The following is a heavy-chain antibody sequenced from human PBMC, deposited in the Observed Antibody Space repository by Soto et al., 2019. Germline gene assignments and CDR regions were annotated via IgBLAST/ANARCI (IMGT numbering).Heavy chain of an antibody. Sequence: SETLSLTCAVYGGSFSGYYWSWIRQPPGKGLEWIGEINHSGSTNYNPSLKSRVTISVDTSKNQFSLTLSSVTAADTAVYYCARDLCANGCVAFDIWGQGTMVTVSS. CDR2: INHSGST. CDR3: ARDLCANGCVAFDI. D-gene: IGHD2-21*01. V-gene: IGHV4-34*01. CDR1: GGSFSGYY. J-gene: IGHJ3*02.